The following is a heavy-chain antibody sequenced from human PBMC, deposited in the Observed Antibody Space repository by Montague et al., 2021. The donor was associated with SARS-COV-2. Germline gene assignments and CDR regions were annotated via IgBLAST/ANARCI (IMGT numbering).Heavy chain of an antibody. CDR3: SRMMYDILTGYDLGFDY. D-gene: IGHD3-9*01. CDR1: GFSLSTSGMC. V-gene: IGHV2-70*01. CDR2: IDWDDDK. Sequence: PALVKPTQTLTLTCTFSGFSLSTSGMCVSWIRQPPGKALEWLALIDWDDDKYYSTSLKTRLTISKDASKNQVVLTMTNMDPVDTATYYCSRMMYDILTGYDLGFDYWGQGTLVTVSS. J-gene: IGHJ4*02.